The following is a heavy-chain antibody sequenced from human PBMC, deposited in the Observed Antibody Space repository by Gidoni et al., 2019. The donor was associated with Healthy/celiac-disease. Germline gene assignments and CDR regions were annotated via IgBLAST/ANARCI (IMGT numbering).Heavy chain of an antibody. J-gene: IGHJ4*02. Sequence: QVQLVESGGGVVQPGRSLSLSWAASGLTFSSYAMPWVRRAPGKGLEWVAVISYDGSNKYYADSVKGRFTISRDNSKNTLYLQMNSLRAEDTAVYYCARDRREVPAGGYFDYWGQGTLVTVSS. D-gene: IGHD2-2*01. CDR2: ISYDGSNK. CDR1: GLTFSSYA. CDR3: ARDRREVPAGGYFDY. V-gene: IGHV3-30-3*01.